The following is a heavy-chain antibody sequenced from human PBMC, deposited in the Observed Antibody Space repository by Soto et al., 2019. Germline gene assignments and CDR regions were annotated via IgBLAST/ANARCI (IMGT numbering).Heavy chain of an antibody. CDR1: GYTFTSYA. J-gene: IGHJ4*02. CDR2: INAGNGNT. CDR3: GRFPDYYDTRNEYYFDY. D-gene: IGHD3-22*01. V-gene: IGHV1-3*01. Sequence: ASVKVSCKASGYTFTSYAMHWVRQAPGQRLEWMGWINAGNGNTKYSQKFQGRVTITRDTSASTAYMELSSLRSEDTAVYYCGRFPDYYDTRNEYYFDYWGQGTLVTVSS.